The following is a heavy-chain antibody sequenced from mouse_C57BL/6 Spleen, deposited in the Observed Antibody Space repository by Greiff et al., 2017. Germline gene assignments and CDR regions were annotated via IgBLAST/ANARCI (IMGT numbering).Heavy chain of an antibody. CDR1: GYTFTSYW. CDR2: IHPNSGST. D-gene: IGHD1-1*01. V-gene: IGHV1-64*01. CDR3: ERDYSYAMDY. Sequence: QVQLQQPGAELVKPGASVKLSCKASGYTFTSYWMHWVKQRPGQGLEWIGMIHPNSGSTNYNEKFKSKATLTVDKSSSTAYMQLISLTSEDSAVYYCERDYSYAMDYWGQGTSVTVAS. J-gene: IGHJ4*01.